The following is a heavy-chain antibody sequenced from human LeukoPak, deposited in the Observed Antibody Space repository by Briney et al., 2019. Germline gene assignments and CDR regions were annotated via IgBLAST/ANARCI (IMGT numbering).Heavy chain of an antibody. CDR1: GFTFDDYG. D-gene: IGHD3-16*02. V-gene: IGHV3-20*04. CDR2: INWNGGST. J-gene: IGHJ4*02. CDR3: ARETGDYVWGSYRSYYFDY. Sequence: GGSLRLSCAASGFTFDDYGMSWVRQAPGKGLEWVSGINWNGGSTGYADSVKGRFTISRDNAKNSLYLQMNSLRAEDTALYYCARETGDYVWGSYRSYYFDYWGQGTLVTVSS.